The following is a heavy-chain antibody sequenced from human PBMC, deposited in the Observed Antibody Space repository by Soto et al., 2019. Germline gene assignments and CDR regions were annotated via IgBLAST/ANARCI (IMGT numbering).Heavy chain of an antibody. D-gene: IGHD2-8*01. V-gene: IGHV1-3*01. J-gene: IGHJ6*02. Sequence: ASVKVSCKASGYTFTSYPMHWVRQAPGQRLEWMGWINAGNGNTKYSQKFQGRVTITRDTSASTTYMELSSLRSEDTAVYYCARGLLYLYGMDVWGQGTTVTVSS. CDR1: GYTFTSYP. CDR3: ARGLLYLYGMDV. CDR2: INAGNGNT.